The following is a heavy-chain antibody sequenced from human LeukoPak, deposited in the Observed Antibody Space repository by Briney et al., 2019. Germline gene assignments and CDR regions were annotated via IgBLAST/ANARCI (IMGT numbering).Heavy chain of an antibody. CDR3: ARGWYNSGYYCDY. J-gene: IGHJ4*02. CDR1: GFTFSLYA. D-gene: IGHD6-19*01. Sequence: PERSLRLSCAAAGFTFSLYAMHWVRQAPGKGLVWVAVISYDGSTKYYADSVKGRFNISRDNSKNTLYLQMNSLTAEDTAVYYCARGWYNSGYYCDYWGQGTLVTVSS. V-gene: IGHV3-30-3*01. CDR2: ISYDGSTK.